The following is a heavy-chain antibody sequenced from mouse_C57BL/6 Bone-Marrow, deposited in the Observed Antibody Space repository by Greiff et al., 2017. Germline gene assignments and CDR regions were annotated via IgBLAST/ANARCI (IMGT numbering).Heavy chain of an antibody. Sequence: QVQLQQPGAELVRPGTSVKLSCKASGYTFTSYWMHWVKQRPGQGLEWIGVIDPSDSYTNYNQKFKGKATLTVDTSSSTADLQLSSLTSEDSAVYYCARWLLPYAMDYWGQGTSVTVSA. V-gene: IGHV1-59*01. D-gene: IGHD2-3*01. CDR1: GYTFTSYW. CDR2: IDPSDSYT. CDR3: ARWLLPYAMDY. J-gene: IGHJ4*01.